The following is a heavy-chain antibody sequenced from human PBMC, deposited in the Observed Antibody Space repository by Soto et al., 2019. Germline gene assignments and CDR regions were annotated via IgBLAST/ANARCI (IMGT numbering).Heavy chain of an antibody. CDR3: AKGSAYGSGSYSSYYYYYMDV. D-gene: IGHD3-10*01. CDR1: GFTFDDYA. V-gene: IGHV3-9*01. J-gene: IGHJ6*03. Sequence: EVQLVESGGGLVQPGRSLRLSCAASGFTFDDYAMHWVRQAPGKGLEWVSGISWNSGSIGYADSVKGRFTISRDNAKNSLYLQMNSLRAEDTALYYCAKGSAYGSGSYSSYYYYYMDVWGKGTTVTVSS. CDR2: ISWNSGSI.